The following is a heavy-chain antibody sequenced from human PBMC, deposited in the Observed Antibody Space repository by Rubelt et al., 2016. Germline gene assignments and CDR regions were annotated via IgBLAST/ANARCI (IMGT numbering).Heavy chain of an antibody. CDR2: IDQSGNT. V-gene: IGHV4-34*01. Sequence: QVQLQQWGAGLVKPSETLSLTCAVYGGSFSGYSWTWIRQPPGKGLEWLGEIDQSGNTDYIPSLKSRVSISVDTSKKQISRKMGSVTAADTAVYYCATDLGRGYSYGPLDSWGQGTLVTVSS. CDR1: GGSFSGYS. D-gene: IGHD5-18*01. J-gene: IGHJ4*02. CDR3: ATDLGRGYSYGPLDS.